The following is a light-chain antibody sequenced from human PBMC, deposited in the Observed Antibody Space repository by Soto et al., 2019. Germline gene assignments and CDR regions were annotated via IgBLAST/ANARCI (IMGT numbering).Light chain of an antibody. CDR1: QSAISN. CDR2: DAS. CDR3: HQYYKWPLT. Sequence: EIVMTQSPATLSVSPGERVTPSCRARQSAISNLAWYQQKPGQTPRLLIYDASTRATDIPARFSGSGSGTDFTLTISSLLSEDFAVYYCHQYYKWPLTFGGGTKVDIK. J-gene: IGKJ4*01. V-gene: IGKV3-15*01.